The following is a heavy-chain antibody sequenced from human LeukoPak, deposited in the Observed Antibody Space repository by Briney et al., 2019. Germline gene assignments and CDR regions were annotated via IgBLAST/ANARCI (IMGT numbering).Heavy chain of an antibody. Sequence: ASVKVSCKVSGYTLTELSLHWVRQAPGKGLEWMGRFDPEDGETIYARRFQGRVTMTEDTSTDTAYMELSSLRSEDTAVYFCAVSLTTGGYYGMDVWGQGTTVTVSS. CDR2: FDPEDGET. V-gene: IGHV1-24*01. CDR1: GYTLTELS. J-gene: IGHJ6*02. D-gene: IGHD1-1*01. CDR3: AVSLTTGGYYGMDV.